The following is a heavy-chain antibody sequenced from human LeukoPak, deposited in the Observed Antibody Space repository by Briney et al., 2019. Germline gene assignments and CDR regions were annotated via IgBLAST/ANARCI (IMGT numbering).Heavy chain of an antibody. CDR1: GVSISSYY. CDR3: ARHARRSSGWPPYYYMDV. J-gene: IGHJ6*03. Sequence: SETLSLTCTVSGVSISSYYWSWIRQPPGKGLEWIGYIYYSGSTNYNPSLKSRVTISVDTSKNQFSLKLSSVTAADTAVYYCARHARRSSGWPPYYYMDVWGKGTTVTISS. V-gene: IGHV4-59*08. CDR2: IYYSGST. D-gene: IGHD6-19*01.